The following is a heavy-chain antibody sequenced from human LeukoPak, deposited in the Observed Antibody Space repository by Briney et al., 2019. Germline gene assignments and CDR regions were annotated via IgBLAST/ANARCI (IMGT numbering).Heavy chain of an antibody. J-gene: IGHJ4*02. Sequence: GRSLRLSCAASGFTFSRFGMHWVRQAPGKGLEWVAVIWYDGSNKYYADSVKGRFNISRDNSKNTLYLEMNSLRAEDKAVYYCARDYYYDSSGYWDYYFDYWGQGTLVSVSS. CDR1: GFTFSRFG. CDR2: IWYDGSNK. CDR3: ARDYYYDSSGYWDYYFDY. D-gene: IGHD3-22*01. V-gene: IGHV3-33*01.